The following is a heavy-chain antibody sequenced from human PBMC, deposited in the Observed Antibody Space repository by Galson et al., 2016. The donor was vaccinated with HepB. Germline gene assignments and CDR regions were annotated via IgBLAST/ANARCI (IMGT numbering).Heavy chain of an antibody. CDR1: GYAFTRFG. CDR3: AKSGDGNWFET. V-gene: IGHV1-18*04. CDR2: ISGYDGTT. J-gene: IGHJ5*02. Sequence: SVKVSCKASGYAFTRFGIGWVRQAPGQGLEWMGWISGYDGTTDYAQKLQDRITMTTDTSTTTAYMEVRRLTSDDTAVYFCAKSGDGNWFETWGQGTLVTVSS. D-gene: IGHD7-27*01.